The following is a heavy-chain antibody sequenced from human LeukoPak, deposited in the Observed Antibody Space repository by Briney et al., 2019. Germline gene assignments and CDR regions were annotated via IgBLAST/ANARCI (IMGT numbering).Heavy chain of an antibody. CDR2: ISGSGGST. CDR1: GFTFSSYG. CDR3: AKAGLVRGGALDS. V-gene: IGHV3-23*01. D-gene: IGHD4/OR15-4a*01. J-gene: IGHJ4*02. Sequence: GGSLRLSCAASGFTFSSYGMSWVRQAPGKGLEWVSAISGSGGSTYYADSVKGRFTISRDNSKNTLYLQMNSLRAEDTAVYYCAKAGLVRGGALDSWGQGTLVTVSS.